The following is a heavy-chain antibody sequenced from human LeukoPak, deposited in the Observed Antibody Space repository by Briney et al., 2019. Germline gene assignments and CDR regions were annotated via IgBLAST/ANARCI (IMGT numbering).Heavy chain of an antibody. CDR1: GYTFTGYY. J-gene: IGHJ6*02. CDR3: ARDPRYCSGGSCYSHYYYYGMDV. CDR2: INPNSGGT. Sequence: VSVKVSCKASGYTFTGYYMHWVRQAPGQGLEWMGWINPNSGGTNYAQKFQGRVTMTRDTSISTAYMELSRLRSDDTAVYYCARDPRYCSGGSCYSHYYYYGMDVWGQGTTVTVSS. D-gene: IGHD2-15*01. V-gene: IGHV1-2*02.